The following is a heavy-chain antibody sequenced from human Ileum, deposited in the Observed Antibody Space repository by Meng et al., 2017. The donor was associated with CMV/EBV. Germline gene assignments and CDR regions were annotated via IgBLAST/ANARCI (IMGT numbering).Heavy chain of an antibody. CDR1: GYPFTDYY. Sequence: QGQLAQSGTEVKKPGASVKVSCKASGYPFTDYYMHWVRQAPGQGLEWMGWIKPHSGDTKYEKKFQGRVTMTSDTSISTVYMELTRLTPDDTAIYYCAREIIMAARAFGYWGQGTLVTVSS. CDR3: AREIIMAARAFGY. J-gene: IGHJ4*02. V-gene: IGHV1-2*02. CDR2: IKPHSGDT. D-gene: IGHD5-12*01.